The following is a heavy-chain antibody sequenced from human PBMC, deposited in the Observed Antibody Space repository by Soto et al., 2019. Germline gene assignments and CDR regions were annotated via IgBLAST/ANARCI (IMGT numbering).Heavy chain of an antibody. D-gene: IGHD2-15*01. V-gene: IGHV3-23*01. CDR2: ISGSGGST. CDR1: GFTFSSYA. J-gene: IGHJ6*02. CDR3: ANSCGLGGSCYRGLGNPPDYYYYGMDV. Sequence: PGGSLRLSCAASGFTFSSYAVSWVRQAPGKGLEWVSAISGSGGSTYYADSVKGRFTISRDNSKNTLYLQMNSLRAEDTAVYYCANSCGLGGSCYRGLGNPPDYYYYGMDVWGQGTTVTVSS.